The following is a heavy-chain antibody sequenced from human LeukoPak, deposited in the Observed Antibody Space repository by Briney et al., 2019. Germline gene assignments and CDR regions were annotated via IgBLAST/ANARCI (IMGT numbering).Heavy chain of an antibody. CDR1: AFTFSSYA. CDR3: AKDPSYYYSSSGYYPD. D-gene: IGHD3-22*01. J-gene: IGHJ4*02. CDR2: ISGSSGTT. V-gene: IGHV3-23*01. Sequence: PGGSLRLSCAASAFTFSSYAMSWVRQAPGSGLEWVSAISGSSGTTSYVDSVKGRFTISRDNSKNTLYLQMNTLRAEDTAVYYCAKDPSYYYSSSGYYPDWGQGTLVTVSS.